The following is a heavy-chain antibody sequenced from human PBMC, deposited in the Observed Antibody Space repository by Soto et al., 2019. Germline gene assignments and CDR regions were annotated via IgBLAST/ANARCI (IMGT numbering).Heavy chain of an antibody. D-gene: IGHD2-15*01. CDR2: ISPYNGNT. Sequence: ASVKVSCKASGYTFANYGISWVRQAPGQGLEWMGWISPYNGNTKYSQRLQGRVTMTTDTATNTAYMELRSLRSDDTAAYYCAREWVVVLAAASVNYGMDVWGQGTTVTVSS. J-gene: IGHJ6*02. CDR3: AREWVVVLAAASVNYGMDV. V-gene: IGHV1-18*04. CDR1: GYTFANYG.